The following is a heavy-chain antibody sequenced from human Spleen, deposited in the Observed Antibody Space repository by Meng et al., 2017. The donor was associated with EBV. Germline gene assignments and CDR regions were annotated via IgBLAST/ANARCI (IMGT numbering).Heavy chain of an antibody. CDR3: ATLDYGNYEFDY. V-gene: IGHV1-2*06. D-gene: IGHD4-11*01. CDR2: INPNSGVT. CDR1: GYTFTVYY. Sequence: QVQLVQAGAEVKNPGASWKVSCKASGYTFTVYYIHWVRQAPGQGLEWMGRINPNSGVTDYAQKFQGRVTMTRDTSISTAYLDLSRLRSDDTAVYYCATLDYGNYEFDYWGQGTLVTVSS. J-gene: IGHJ4*02.